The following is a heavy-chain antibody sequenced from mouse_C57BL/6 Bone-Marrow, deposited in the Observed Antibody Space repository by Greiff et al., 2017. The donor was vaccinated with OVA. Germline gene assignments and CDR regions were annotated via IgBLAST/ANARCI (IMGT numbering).Heavy chain of an antibody. Sequence: QVQLQQSGAELVRPGASVTLSCKASGYTFTDYEMHWVKQTPVHGLEWIGAIDPETGGTAYNQTFKGKAILTADKSSSTAYMELRSLTSEDSADYYCTREYYDNYWGQGTTLTVSS. D-gene: IGHD2-4*01. V-gene: IGHV1-15*01. J-gene: IGHJ2*01. CDR3: TREYYDNY. CDR1: GYTFTDYE. CDR2: IDPETGGT.